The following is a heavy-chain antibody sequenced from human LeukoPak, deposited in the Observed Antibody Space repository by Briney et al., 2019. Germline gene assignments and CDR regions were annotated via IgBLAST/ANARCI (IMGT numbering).Heavy chain of an antibody. V-gene: IGHV1-69*01. J-gene: IGHJ4*02. CDR2: IIPIFGTA. CDR1: GGTFSSYA. CDR3: AQTAYCGGDCYTPQWYFDY. D-gene: IGHD2-21*02. Sequence: SVKVSCKASGGTFSSYAISWVRQAPGQGLEWMGGIIPIFGTANYAQKFQGRVTITADESTGTAYMELSSLRSEDTAVYCCAQTAYCGGDCYTPQWYFDYWGQGTLVTVSS.